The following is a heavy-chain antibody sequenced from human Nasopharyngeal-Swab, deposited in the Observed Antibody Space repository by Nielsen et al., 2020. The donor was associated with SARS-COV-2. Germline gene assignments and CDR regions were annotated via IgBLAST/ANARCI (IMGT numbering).Heavy chain of an antibody. J-gene: IGHJ6*02. CDR2: ISWNSGSI. V-gene: IGHV3-9*01. D-gene: IGHD3-3*01. Sequence: GGSLRLSCAASGFTFDDYAMHWVRQAPGKGLEWVSGISWNSGSIGYADSVEGRFTISRDNAKNSLYLQMNSLRAEDTALYYCARDGLDYDFWSAYFMDVWGQGTTVTVSS. CDR3: ARDGLDYDFWSAYFMDV. CDR1: GFTFDDYA.